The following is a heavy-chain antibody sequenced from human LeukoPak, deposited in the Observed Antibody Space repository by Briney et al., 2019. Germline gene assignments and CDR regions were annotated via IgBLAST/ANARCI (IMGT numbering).Heavy chain of an antibody. CDR3: ARGIIDADGSGSFFDY. J-gene: IGHJ4*02. V-gene: IGHV4-4*02. Sequence: PSETLSLTCAASGGSISSSNWWSWVRQPPGKGLEWIGEIYHSGSTNYNPSLKSRVTISVDKSKNQFSLKLSSVTAADTAVYYCARGIIDADGSGSFFDYWGQGTLVTVSS. CDR2: IYHSGST. D-gene: IGHD3-10*01. CDR1: GGSISSSNW.